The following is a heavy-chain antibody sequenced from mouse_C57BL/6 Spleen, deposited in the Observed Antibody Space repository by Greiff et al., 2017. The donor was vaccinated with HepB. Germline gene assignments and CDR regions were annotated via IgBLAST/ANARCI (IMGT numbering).Heavy chain of an antibody. J-gene: IGHJ4*01. CDR3: AKHVYYGSDYAMDY. CDR2: IWGGGST. Sequence: VKLVESGPGLVAPSQSLSITCTVSGFSFTSYCVNWVRQPPGKGLEWLGVIWGGGSTNYNSALMSRLSISTDNSKSQVFLKMNSLQTDDTAMYYCAKHVYYGSDYAMDYWGQGTSVTVSS. CDR1: GFSFTSYC. V-gene: IGHV2-9*01. D-gene: IGHD1-1*01.